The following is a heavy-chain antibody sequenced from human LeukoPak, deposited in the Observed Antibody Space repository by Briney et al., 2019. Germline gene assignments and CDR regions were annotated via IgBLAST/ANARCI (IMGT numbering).Heavy chain of an antibody. J-gene: IGHJ4*02. D-gene: IGHD3-3*01. CDR3: ARGLGYDFWSGYYFDY. CDR2: IYYSGST. V-gene: IGHV4-59*01. CDR1: GGSISSYY. Sequence: SETLSLTCTVSGGSISSYYWSWIRQPPGKGLEWIGYIYYSGSTNYNPSLKSRVTISVDTSKNQFSLKLSSVTAADTAVYYCARGLGYDFWSGYYFDYWGQGTLVTVSS.